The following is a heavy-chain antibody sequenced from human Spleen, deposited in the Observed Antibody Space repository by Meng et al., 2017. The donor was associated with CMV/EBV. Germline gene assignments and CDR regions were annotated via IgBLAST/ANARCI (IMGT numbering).Heavy chain of an antibody. CDR1: GFTFSTYA. V-gene: IGHV3-23*03. Sequence: GESLKISCAASGFTFSTYAMSWVRQAPGKGLEWVSTVYSGASSTYYADSVKGRFTISRDNTNNTLYLQMNGLRAEDTAVYYCAREPGRGAFDIWGQGNPGHRLL. CDR3: AREPGRGAFDI. J-gene: IGHJ3*02. CDR2: VYSGASST. D-gene: IGHD3-10*01.